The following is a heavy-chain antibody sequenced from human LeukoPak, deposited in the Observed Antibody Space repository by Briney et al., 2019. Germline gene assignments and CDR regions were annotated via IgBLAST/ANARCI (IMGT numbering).Heavy chain of an antibody. J-gene: IGHJ2*01. D-gene: IGHD2-21*01. CDR1: GSTFTSYW. Sequence: GESLKISCKGSGSTFTSYWIGWVRQLPGKGLEWMGIIYPGDSDTRYSPSFQGQVTISADKSISTAYLQWSSLQASDTAMYYCARFGDRVGDRYFDLWGRGTLVTVSS. CDR3: ARFGDRVGDRYFDL. V-gene: IGHV5-51*01. CDR2: IYPGDSDT.